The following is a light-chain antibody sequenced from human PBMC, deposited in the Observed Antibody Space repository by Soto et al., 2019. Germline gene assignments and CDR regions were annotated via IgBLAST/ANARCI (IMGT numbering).Light chain of an antibody. CDR2: DVS. J-gene: IGLJ3*02. CDR1: SSDVGGYNY. V-gene: IGLV2-14*03. Sequence: QSALTQPASVSGSPRQSITISCTGTSSDVGGYNYVSWYQQHPGRAPKLVIFDVSYRPSGVSNRFSGSKSGNTASLTISGLQAEDEADYYCTSYTISTIPWVFGGGTKLTVL. CDR3: TSYTISTIPWV.